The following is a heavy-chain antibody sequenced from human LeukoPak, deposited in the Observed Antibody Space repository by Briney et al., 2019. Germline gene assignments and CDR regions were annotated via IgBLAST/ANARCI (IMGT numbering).Heavy chain of an antibody. D-gene: IGHD4-23*01. Sequence: SETLSLTCTVSGGSISSYYWSWIRQPPGKGLEWIGYIYYSGSTNYNPSLKSRVTISVDTSKNQFSLKLSSVTAADTAVYYCARHLYPYGGNSGAWFDPWGQGTLVTVSS. CDR1: GGSISSYY. CDR3: ARHLYPYGGNSGAWFDP. CDR2: IYYSGST. J-gene: IGHJ5*02. V-gene: IGHV4-59*08.